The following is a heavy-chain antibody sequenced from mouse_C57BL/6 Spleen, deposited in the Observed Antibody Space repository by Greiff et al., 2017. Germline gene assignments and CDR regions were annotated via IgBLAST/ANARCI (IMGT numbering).Heavy chain of an antibody. CDR2: INPKNGGT. CDR1: GFKFTDSN. CDR3: AINGVVGGYFDV. Sequence: EVQLKESGAELVKPGASVKMSCTASGFKFTDSNMHWVKQSHGKSLEWIGNINPKNGGTSYNQKFKGKATMTVNKSSSTAYMELRSLTSEESAVYYCAINGVVGGYFDVWGTGTTVTVSS. V-gene: IGHV1-22*01. J-gene: IGHJ1*03. D-gene: IGHD1-1*01.